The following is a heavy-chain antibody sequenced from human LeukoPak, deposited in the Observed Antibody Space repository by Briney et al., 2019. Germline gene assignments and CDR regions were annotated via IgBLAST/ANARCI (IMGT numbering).Heavy chain of an antibody. D-gene: IGHD3-16*01. CDR1: GIIITSYW. Sequence: GGSLRLSCAASGIIITSYWMSWVRQTPGKGLEWVANIKQDGSEKNYVDSVKGRFTVFRDNARNSLYLQMNSLRAEDTAVYYCASHSYGYNHWGQGTLVIVSS. J-gene: IGHJ5*02. V-gene: IGHV3-7*01. CDR3: ASHSYGYNH. CDR2: IKQDGSEK.